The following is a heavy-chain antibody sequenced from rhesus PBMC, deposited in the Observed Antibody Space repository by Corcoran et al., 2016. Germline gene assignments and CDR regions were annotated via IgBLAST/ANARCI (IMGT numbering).Heavy chain of an antibody. V-gene: IGHV4-65*01. CDR2: ISGSSGST. CDR3: ARVIYGNSQEDY. CDR1: GGSVSSSNW. Sequence: QVQLQESGPGLVKPSETLSLTCAVSGGSVSSSNWWSWIRQPPGKGLEWIGYISGSSGSTYYNPPLKCRVTISTDTSKNQFSLKLSSVTAADTAVYYCARVIYGNSQEDYWGQGVLVTVSS. D-gene: IGHD4-35*01. J-gene: IGHJ4*01.